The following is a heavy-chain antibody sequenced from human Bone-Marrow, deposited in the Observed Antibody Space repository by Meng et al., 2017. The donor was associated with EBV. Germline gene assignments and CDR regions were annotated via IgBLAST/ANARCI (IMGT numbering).Heavy chain of an antibody. CDR3: AKGGIYGIHVGP. D-gene: IGHD3-16*01. V-gene: IGHV3-23*01. CDR1: GFTFSSDA. CDR2: LSGTGAIT. Sequence: EGLVLGSGGGLVQPGVSLRLSCAASGFTFSSDAMSWVRQAPGKGLEWVSGLSGTGAITYYADSVKGRFTISRDISKNTLYLQMNSLRGEDTAIYYCAKGGIYGIHVGPWGQGTLVTVSS. J-gene: IGHJ5*02.